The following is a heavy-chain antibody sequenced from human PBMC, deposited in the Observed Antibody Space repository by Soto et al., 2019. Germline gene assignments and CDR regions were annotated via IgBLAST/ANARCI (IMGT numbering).Heavy chain of an antibody. Sequence: RLSCAASRFSLGQYWMHWVRNVPGRGLEWVARLSSDGFGAAYAESVKGRFFISGDIAMNPLSLQMNSLRADDAAVYYCARDLGGTEYRGRGTSVTGSS. D-gene: IGHD1-26*01. J-gene: IGHJ1*01. CDR1: RFSLGQYW. V-gene: IGHV3-74*03. CDR2: LSSDGFGA. CDR3: ARDLGGTEY.